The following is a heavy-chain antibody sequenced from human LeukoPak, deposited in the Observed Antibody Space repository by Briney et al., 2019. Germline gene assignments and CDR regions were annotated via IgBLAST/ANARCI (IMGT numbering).Heavy chain of an antibody. CDR1: GYTFTSYG. D-gene: IGHD3-10*01. CDR2: ISAYNGNT. CDR3: ARDPRYYGSGSSGFDY. Sequence: GASVKVSCKASGYTFTSYGISWARQAPGQGLEWMGWISAYNGNTNYAQKLQGRVTMTTDTSTSTAYMELSSLRSEDTAVYYCARDPRYYGSGSSGFDYWGQGTLVTVSS. J-gene: IGHJ4*02. V-gene: IGHV1-18*01.